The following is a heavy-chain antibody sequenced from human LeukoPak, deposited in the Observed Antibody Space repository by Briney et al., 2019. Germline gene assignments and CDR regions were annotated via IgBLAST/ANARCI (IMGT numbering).Heavy chain of an antibody. CDR3: ARGFPARRGAFDI. J-gene: IGHJ3*02. D-gene: IGHD6-6*01. CDR1: GFTFSDYY. V-gene: IGHV3-11*04. Sequence: MSGGSLRLSCAASGFTFSDYYMSWIRQAPGKGLEWVSYISSSGSTIYYADSVKGRFTISRDNAKNSLYLQMYSLRVEDTAVYYCARGFPARRGAFDIWGQGTKVTVSS. CDR2: ISSSGSTI.